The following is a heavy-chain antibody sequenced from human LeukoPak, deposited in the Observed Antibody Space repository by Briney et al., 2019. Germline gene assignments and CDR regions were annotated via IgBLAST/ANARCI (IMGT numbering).Heavy chain of an antibody. D-gene: IGHD2-15*01. V-gene: IGHV6-1*01. CDR1: GDSVSSNSAA. CDR3: ARVVVDCSGGSCYSGWFDP. J-gene: IGHJ5*02. Sequence: SQTLSLTCAISGDSVSSNSAAWNWIRQSPSRGLEWLGRTYYRSKWYNDYAVSVKSRITINPDTPKNQFSLQLNSVTPEDTAVYYCARVVVDCSGGSCYSGWFDPWGQGTLVTVSS. CDR2: TYYRSKWYN.